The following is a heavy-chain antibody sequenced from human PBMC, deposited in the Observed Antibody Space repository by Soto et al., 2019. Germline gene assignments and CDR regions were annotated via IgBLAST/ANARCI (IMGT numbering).Heavy chain of an antibody. J-gene: IGHJ4*02. Sequence: EVQLLESGGGLVQPGGSLRLSCAASGFTFSNYAMIWVRQAPGKGLEWVSAISGSGSNTYYADSVKGRFTISRDNSKNTLYLQMSSLRAEDTAVYYCAEVPSSCSDGSCFGGSFDYWGQGTLVTVSS. CDR2: ISGSGSNT. CDR1: GFTFSNYA. V-gene: IGHV3-23*01. D-gene: IGHD2-15*01. CDR3: AEVPSSCSDGSCFGGSFDY.